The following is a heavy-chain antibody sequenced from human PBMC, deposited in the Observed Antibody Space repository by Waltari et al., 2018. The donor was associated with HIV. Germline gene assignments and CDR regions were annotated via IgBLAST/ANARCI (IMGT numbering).Heavy chain of an antibody. J-gene: IGHJ4*02. Sequence: QVQLQESGPGLVKPSETLSLTCTVSGGSISSYYWSWIRQPPGKGLEWIGYIYYSGSTNYNPSLKSRVTISVDTSKNQFSLKLSSVTAADTAVYYCARGPRKNNGYYFDYWGQGTLVTVSS. CDR1: GGSISSYY. V-gene: IGHV4-59*01. D-gene: IGHD2-2*03. CDR2: IYYSGST. CDR3: ARGPRKNNGYYFDY.